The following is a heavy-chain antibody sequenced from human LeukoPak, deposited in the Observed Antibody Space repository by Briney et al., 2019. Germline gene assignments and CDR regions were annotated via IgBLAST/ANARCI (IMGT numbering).Heavy chain of an antibody. CDR2: VSGSGSTV. D-gene: IGHD1-26*01. CDR1: GFTFGDHI. J-gene: IGHJ4*02. Sequence: GGSLGLSCAASGFTFGDHIMNWVRQLPGKRLEWVAYVSGSGSTVYYADSVKGRFTVSRDNGKSSLYLQMNSLRVEDTALYYCAKDRVDEVGATNYFDYWGQGTLVTVSS. CDR3: AKDRVDEVGATNYFDY. V-gene: IGHV3-48*01.